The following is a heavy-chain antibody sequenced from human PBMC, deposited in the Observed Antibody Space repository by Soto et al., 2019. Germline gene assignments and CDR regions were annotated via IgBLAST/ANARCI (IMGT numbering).Heavy chain of an antibody. Sequence: GRSVRLCCAAYGFTCGSYSMKWVRQAPGKGLEWVSSISSSSSYIYYADSVKGRFTISRDNAKNSLYLQMNSLRAEDTAVYYCARDSAALLTPTRNSFDPWGNGALVT. V-gene: IGHV3-21*01. CDR1: GFTCGSYS. CDR2: ISSSSSYI. CDR3: ARDSAALLTPTRNSFDP. J-gene: IGHJ5*02. D-gene: IGHD2-2*02.